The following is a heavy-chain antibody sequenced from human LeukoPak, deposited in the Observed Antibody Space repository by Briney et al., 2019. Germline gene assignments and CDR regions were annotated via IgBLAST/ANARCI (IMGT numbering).Heavy chain of an antibody. V-gene: IGHV4-34*01. CDR1: GGSFSGYY. CDR3: ARVSTYYYGSGTLGY. D-gene: IGHD3-10*01. J-gene: IGHJ4*02. CDR2: INHSGST. Sequence: SETLALTCAVYGGSFSGYYWSWIRQPPGKGLEWIGEINHSGSTNYNPSLKSRVTISVDKSKNQFSLKLSSVTAADTAVYYCARVSTYYYGSGTLGYWGQGTLVTVSS.